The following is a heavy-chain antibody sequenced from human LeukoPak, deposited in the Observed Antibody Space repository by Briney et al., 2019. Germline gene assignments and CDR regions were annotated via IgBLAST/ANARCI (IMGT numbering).Heavy chain of an antibody. CDR3: AKDPLYDSSGYFDY. V-gene: IGHV3-9*01. D-gene: IGHD3-22*01. CDR2: ISWNSGSM. J-gene: IGHJ4*02. Sequence: PGGSLRLSCAASGFTFDDYAMHWVRQAPGKGLEWVSGISWNSGSMGYADSVKGRFTISRDNAKNSLYLQMNSLRAEDTALYYCAKDPLYDSSGYFDYWGQGTLVTVSS. CDR1: GFTFDDYA.